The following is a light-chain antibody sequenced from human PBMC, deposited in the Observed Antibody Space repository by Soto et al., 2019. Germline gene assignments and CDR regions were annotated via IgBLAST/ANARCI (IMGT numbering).Light chain of an antibody. CDR1: SSNIGNNF. CDR2: DNN. V-gene: IGLV1-51*01. J-gene: IGLJ2*01. CDR3: ATWESSLSIGV. Sequence: QSVLTQPPSVSAAPGQKVTISYSGSSSNIGNNFVSWYQQLPGTAPKLLIYDNNKRPSGIPDRFSGSKSGTSATLGITGLQSGDEADYYCATWESSLSIGVFGGGTKLTVL.